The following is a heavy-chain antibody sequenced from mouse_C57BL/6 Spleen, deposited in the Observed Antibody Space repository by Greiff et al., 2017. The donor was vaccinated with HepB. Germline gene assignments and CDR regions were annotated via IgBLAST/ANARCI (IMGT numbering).Heavy chain of an antibody. CDR1: GYTFTSYW. D-gene: IGHD1-1*01. J-gene: IGHJ2*01. CDR2: IDPNSGGT. V-gene: IGHV1-72*01. CDR3: ARRGFTTVVGFDY. Sequence: QVQLKQPGAELVKPGASVKLSCKASGYTFTSYWMHWVKQRPGRGLEWIGRIDPNSGGTKYNEKFKSKATLTVDKPSSTAYMQLSSLTSEDSAVYHCARRGFTTVVGFDYWGQGTTLTVSS.